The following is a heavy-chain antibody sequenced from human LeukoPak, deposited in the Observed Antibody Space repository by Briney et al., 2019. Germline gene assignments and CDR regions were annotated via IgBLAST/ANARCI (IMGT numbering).Heavy chain of an antibody. J-gene: IGHJ4*02. Sequence: PSETLSLTCTVSGASISSFPWTWIRQPAGKGLEWIGLIYSSGSTIYNPSLKSRVAMSVDMTKNQLSLKLSSVTTADTAMYYCARKDGDYWGQGTLVTVSS. CDR1: GASISSFP. V-gene: IGHV4-4*07. CDR3: ARKDGDY. CDR2: IYSSGST.